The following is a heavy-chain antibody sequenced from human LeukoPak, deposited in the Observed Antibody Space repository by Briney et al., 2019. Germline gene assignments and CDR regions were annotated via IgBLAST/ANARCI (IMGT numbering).Heavy chain of an antibody. V-gene: IGHV3-23*01. CDR1: GFTFRNYA. J-gene: IGHJ4*02. CDR3: ARDQGTVVTSQFDY. CDR2: ISGSFRGSDYTT. D-gene: IGHD4-23*01. Sequence: PGGSLRLSCAAPGFTFRNYAMSWVRQAPGKGLEWVSAISGSFRGSDYTTYYADSVKGRFTISRDDSTNTLYLQLSGLRVEDTAVFSCARDQGTVVTSQFDYWGLGTLVTVSS.